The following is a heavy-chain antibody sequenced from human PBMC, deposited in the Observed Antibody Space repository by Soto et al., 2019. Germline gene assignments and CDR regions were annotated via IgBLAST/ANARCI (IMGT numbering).Heavy chain of an antibody. Sequence: SVKVSCKASGGTFSSYSISWVRQAPGQGLEWMGGIIPIFGTANYAQKFQGRVTITADESTSTAYMELRSLRSDDTAVYYCARDYYYDSSGYYYGDDPPSDYWGQ. CDR2: IIPIFGTA. D-gene: IGHD3-22*01. V-gene: IGHV1-69*13. CDR3: ARDYYYDSSGYYYGDDPPSDY. CDR1: GGTFSSYS. J-gene: IGHJ4*02.